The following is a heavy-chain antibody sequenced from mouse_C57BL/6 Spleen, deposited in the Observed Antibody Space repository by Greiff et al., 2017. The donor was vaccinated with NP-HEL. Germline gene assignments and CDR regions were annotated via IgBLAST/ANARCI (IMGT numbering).Heavy chain of an antibody. Sequence: VQLKESGGGLVKPGGSLKLSCAASGFTFSDYGMHWVRQAPEKGLEWVAYISSGSSTIYYADTVKGRFTISRDNAKNTLFLQMTSLRSEDTAMYYCAKFYDYDARYWGQGTSVTVSS. CDR3: AKFYDYDARY. V-gene: IGHV5-17*01. D-gene: IGHD2-4*01. CDR1: GFTFSDYG. CDR2: ISSGSSTI. J-gene: IGHJ4*01.